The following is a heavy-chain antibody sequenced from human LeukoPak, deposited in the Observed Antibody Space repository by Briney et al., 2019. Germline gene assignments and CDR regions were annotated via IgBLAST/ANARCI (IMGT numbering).Heavy chain of an antibody. CDR3: ARGVAAAGMDYYYGMDV. Sequence: GASVKVSCKASGYTFTGYYMHWVRQAPGQGLEWMGWINPNSGGTNYAQKLQGWVTMTRDTSISTAYMELSRLRSDDTAVYYCARGVAAAGMDYYYGMDVWGKGTTVTVSS. V-gene: IGHV1-2*04. J-gene: IGHJ6*04. CDR2: INPNSGGT. D-gene: IGHD6-13*01. CDR1: GYTFTGYY.